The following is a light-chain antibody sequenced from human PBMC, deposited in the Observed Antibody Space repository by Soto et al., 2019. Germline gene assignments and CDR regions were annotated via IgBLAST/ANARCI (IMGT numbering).Light chain of an antibody. Sequence: IVLTQSPGTLSLSPGERATLSCRASQSVSSSYLAWYQQKPGQAPRLLIYGASGRATGIPDRFSGSGSGTDFTLTISRLEPEDFAVYYCQQYGSSLGLTFGGGTKVEIK. CDR1: QSVSSSY. CDR2: GAS. CDR3: QQYGSSLGLT. V-gene: IGKV3-20*01. J-gene: IGKJ4*01.